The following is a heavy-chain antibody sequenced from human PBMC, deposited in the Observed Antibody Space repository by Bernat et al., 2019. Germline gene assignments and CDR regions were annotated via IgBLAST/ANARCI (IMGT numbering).Heavy chain of an antibody. D-gene: IGHD3-10*01. CDR2: IRSKANNYAT. J-gene: IGHJ4*02. CDR3: TSYVVHPLDY. Sequence: EVQLLESGGGLVQPGGSLRLSCAASGFTFSSYAMSWVRQASGKGLEWVGRIRSKANNYATTYAASVKGRFTISRDDSKNTAYLQMNSLKTEDTAVYYCTSYVVHPLDYWGQGTLVTVSS. CDR1: GFTFSSYA. V-gene: IGHV3-73*01.